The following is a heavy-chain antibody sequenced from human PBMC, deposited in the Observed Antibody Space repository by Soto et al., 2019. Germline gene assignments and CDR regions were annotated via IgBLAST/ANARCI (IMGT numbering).Heavy chain of an antibody. Sequence: QVQLVESGGGVVQPGRSLRLSCAASGFTFSNYGMHWVRQAPGKGLEWVAVIWYDGTNKYYVDSVRGRFTISRDNSKNASYLQLESLRADDTAVYYWARAIPLGDMAVWGQGTMVTVSS. V-gene: IGHV3-33*01. CDR2: IWYDGTNK. CDR1: GFTFSNYG. J-gene: IGHJ6*02. CDR3: ARAIPLGDMAV. D-gene: IGHD3-10*01.